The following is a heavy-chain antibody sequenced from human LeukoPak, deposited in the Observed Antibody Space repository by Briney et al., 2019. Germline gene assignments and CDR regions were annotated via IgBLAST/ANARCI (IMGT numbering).Heavy chain of an antibody. CDR3: AKVGGKIFDYTDWFDP. J-gene: IGHJ5*02. CDR2: ISHTSEYT. V-gene: IGHV3-23*01. D-gene: IGHD4-11*01. CDR1: GFTFSSYT. Sequence: QSGGSLRLSCAASGFTFSSYTMSWVRQAPGKGLEWVSAISHTSEYTYHADSVKGRFTISRDNSKNTLYLQMNSLRAEDTAVYYCAKVGGKIFDYTDWFDPWGQGTLVTVSS.